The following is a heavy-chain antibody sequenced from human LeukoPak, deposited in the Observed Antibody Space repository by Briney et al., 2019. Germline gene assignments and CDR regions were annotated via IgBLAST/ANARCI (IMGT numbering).Heavy chain of an antibody. CDR3: ARGYPTSTGYYSYYYYGMDV. V-gene: IGHV4-34*01. J-gene: IGHJ6*02. CDR2: INHSGST. D-gene: IGHD3-9*01. CDR1: GGSFSGYY. Sequence: SETLSLTCAVYGGSFSGYYWSWIRQPPGKGLEWIGEINHSGSTNYNPSLKSRVTISVDTSKNQFSLKLSSVTAADTAVYYCARGYPTSTGYYSYYYYGMDVWGQGTTVTVSS.